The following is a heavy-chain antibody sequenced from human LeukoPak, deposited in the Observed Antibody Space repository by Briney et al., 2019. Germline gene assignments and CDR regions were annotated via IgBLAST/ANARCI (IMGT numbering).Heavy chain of an antibody. CDR2: IYYNGDT. Sequence: PSETLSLTCTVSGVSISGGDYYWSWIRQTPGKGLEWIGYIYYNGDTYYNPSLKSRVTISRDTSENQLSLKLSSVTAADTAVYYCARDLFRITSLWGQGTLVTVSS. CDR3: ARDLFRITSL. D-gene: IGHD1-14*01. CDR1: GVSISGGDYY. J-gene: IGHJ4*02. V-gene: IGHV4-30-4*08.